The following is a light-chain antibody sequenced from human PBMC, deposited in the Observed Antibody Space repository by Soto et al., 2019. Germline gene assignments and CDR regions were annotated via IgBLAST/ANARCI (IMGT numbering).Light chain of an antibody. Sequence: EIVLTQSPATLSLSPGDTATLSCRASQSVHSYLAWYQQKPGQAPRLLIYDASIRATGIPARFGGSGSGTGFTLTISSLEPEDFAIYFCQQRNNWPPSTFGQGTKLEIK. CDR2: DAS. V-gene: IGKV3-11*01. CDR1: QSVHSY. CDR3: QQRNNWPPST. J-gene: IGKJ2*01.